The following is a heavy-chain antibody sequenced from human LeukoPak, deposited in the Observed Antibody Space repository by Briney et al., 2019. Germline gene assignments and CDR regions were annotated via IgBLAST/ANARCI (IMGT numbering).Heavy chain of an antibody. V-gene: IGHV3-33*01. CDR2: IWFDGSNQ. CDR1: GFIFTSHG. J-gene: IGHJ4*02. CDR3: ARGPYSSSWYYFEY. D-gene: IGHD6-13*01. Sequence: GGSLRLSCAASGFIFTSHGMHWVRQAPGKGLEWVAVIWFDGSNQFYADSVKGRFAISRDNSKNTLYLQMNSLRAEDTAVYYCARGPYSSSWYYFEYWGQGTLVTVSS.